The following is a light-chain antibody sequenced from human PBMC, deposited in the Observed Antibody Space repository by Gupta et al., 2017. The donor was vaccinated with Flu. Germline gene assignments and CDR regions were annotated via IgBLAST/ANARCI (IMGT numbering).Light chain of an antibody. J-gene: IGKJ1*01. CDR3: HHDGCSPRT. CDR2: GAT. Sequence: TLPLQPGERASRSCRDTQNVRSKYVGWYQQKPGQAPSLLIYGATRSVSGFPDRFRGGGCGTEFSLTNSREEQEYFAVYYCHHDGCSPRTVGQGTQVEI. V-gene: IGKV3-20*01. CDR1: QNVRSKY.